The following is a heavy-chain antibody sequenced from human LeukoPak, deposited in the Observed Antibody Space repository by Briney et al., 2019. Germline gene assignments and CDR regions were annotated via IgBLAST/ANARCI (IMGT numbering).Heavy chain of an antibody. Sequence: SETLSLTCAVYGVSFSGYYWSWIRQPPGKGLEWIGEINHSGSTNYNPSLKRRVTISVDTSKNQFSLKLSSVTAADTAVYYCSGGKPYWYFDLWGRGTLVTVSS. CDR2: INHSGST. J-gene: IGHJ2*01. V-gene: IGHV4-34*01. D-gene: IGHD4-23*01. CDR1: GVSFSGYY. CDR3: SGGKPYWYFDL.